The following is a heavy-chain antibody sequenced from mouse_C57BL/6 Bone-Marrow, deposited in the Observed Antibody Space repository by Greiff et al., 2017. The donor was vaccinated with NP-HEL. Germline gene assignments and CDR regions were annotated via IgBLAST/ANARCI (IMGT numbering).Heavy chain of an antibody. J-gene: IGHJ3*01. D-gene: IGHD2-3*01. V-gene: IGHV5-17*01. CDR3: ASYDGYLAY. CDR1: GFTFSDYG. CDR2: ISSGSSTI. Sequence: EVMLVESGGGLVKPGGSLKLSCAASGFTFSDYGMHWVRQAPEKGLEWVAYISSGSSTIYYADTVKGRFTISSDNAKNTLFLQMTSLRSEDTAMYYCASYDGYLAYWGQGTLVTVSA.